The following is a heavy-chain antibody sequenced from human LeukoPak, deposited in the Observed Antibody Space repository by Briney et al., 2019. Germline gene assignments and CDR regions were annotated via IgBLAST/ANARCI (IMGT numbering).Heavy chain of an antibody. CDR2: VYFSGST. CDR3: AYSIGYYDEWFQN. J-gene: IGHJ1*01. D-gene: IGHD3-22*01. V-gene: IGHV4-59*02. CDR1: GGSVSSAY. Sequence: SETLSLTCAVSGGSVSSAYWSWIRQPQGKGLEWIGYVYFSGSTNYDPSLTSRVTISADTSKNHFSLKLTSVTAADTAVYYCAYSIGYYDEWFQNWGQGTLVTVSS.